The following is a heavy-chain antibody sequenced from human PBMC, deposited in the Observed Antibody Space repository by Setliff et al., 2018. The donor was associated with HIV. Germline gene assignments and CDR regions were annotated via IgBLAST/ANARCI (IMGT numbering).Heavy chain of an antibody. CDR1: GYGFSNYW. CDR2: IYPGDSDT. J-gene: IGHJ4*02. CDR3: ARQTSRYITLSPPDY. V-gene: IGHV5-51*01. Sequence: GESLKISCKGSGYGFSNYWLAWVRQTPGKGLEWVGIIYPGDSDTRYSSSFQGQVTFSADKSINTAYLQWGSLKASDTGIYFCARQTSRYITLSPPDYWGQGTLVTVSS. D-gene: IGHD3-9*01.